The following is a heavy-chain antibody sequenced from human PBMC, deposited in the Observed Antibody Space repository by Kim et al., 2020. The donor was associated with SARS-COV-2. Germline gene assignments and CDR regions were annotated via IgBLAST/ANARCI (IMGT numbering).Heavy chain of an antibody. CDR1: GYTFTSYA. V-gene: IGHV1-3*01. J-gene: IGHJ5*02. D-gene: IGHD2-2*01. CDR2: INAGNGNT. CDR3: ARTAEPDEEYGGGFDP. Sequence: ASVKVSCKASGYTFTSYAMHWVRQAPGQRLEWMGWINAGNGNTKYSQRFQGRVTITRDTSASTAYMELSSLRSEDTAVYYFARTAEPDEEYGGGFDPWGQGTLVTVSS.